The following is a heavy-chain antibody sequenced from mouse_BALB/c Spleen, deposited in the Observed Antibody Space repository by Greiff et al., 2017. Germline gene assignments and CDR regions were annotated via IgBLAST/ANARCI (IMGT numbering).Heavy chain of an antibody. V-gene: IGHV1S135*01. CDR3: ARCDSTVGYAMDY. Sequence: EVHLVESGPELGKPGASVKISCKASGYSFTGYNMYWVKQSHRKSLEWIGYIDPYNGGTSYNQKSKGKATLTVDKSSSTAYMHLNSLTSEDSAIYYCARCDSTVGYAMDYWGQGTSVTVSS. J-gene: IGHJ4*01. D-gene: IGHD1-1*01. CDR1: GYSFTGYN. CDR2: IDPYNGGT.